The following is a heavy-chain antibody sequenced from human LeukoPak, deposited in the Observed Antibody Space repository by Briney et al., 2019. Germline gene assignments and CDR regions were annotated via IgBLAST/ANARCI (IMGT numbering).Heavy chain of an antibody. Sequence: GGSLKLSCAASGFTFSGSAVHWVRQASGEGLEWVGRIRRQANSYATAYAASVKGRFTISRDDSKNTAYLQMDSLKTEDTAVYYCTRQFTMEGYDYWGQGTLVTVSS. CDR3: TRQFTMEGYDY. CDR1: GFTFSGSA. CDR2: IRRQANSYAT. J-gene: IGHJ4*02. D-gene: IGHD3-10*01. V-gene: IGHV3-73*01.